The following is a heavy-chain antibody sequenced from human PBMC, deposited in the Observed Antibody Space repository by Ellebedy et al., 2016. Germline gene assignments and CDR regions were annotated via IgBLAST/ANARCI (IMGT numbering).Heavy chain of an antibody. CDR3: RQGHYADL. D-gene: IGHD4-17*01. Sequence: GESLKISXTASGFTLRNYDMHWVRQPPGKGLEWVAGLGFRGDAHYVDFAKGRFTISRDSSKNSVYLRMDNLRVEDTAVYYCRQGHYADLWGQGTLVTVSS. CDR1: GFTLRNYD. J-gene: IGHJ4*02. V-gene: IGHV3-13*01. CDR2: LGFRGDA.